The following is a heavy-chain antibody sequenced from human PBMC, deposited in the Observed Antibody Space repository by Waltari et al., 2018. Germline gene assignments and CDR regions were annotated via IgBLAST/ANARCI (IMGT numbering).Heavy chain of an antibody. J-gene: IGHJ4*02. CDR2: INANTGTT. Sequence: QVQLVQSGAEVKKPGASVKVSCKASGYTFTGYYIHWVRQAPGQGLEWMGWINANTGTTNYTQKFQGRVTVTRDTSISTAYMELSRLRSDDTALYYCAREGGDYWGQGTLVTVSS. CDR3: AREGGDY. D-gene: IGHD3-16*01. V-gene: IGHV1-2*02. CDR1: GYTFTGYY.